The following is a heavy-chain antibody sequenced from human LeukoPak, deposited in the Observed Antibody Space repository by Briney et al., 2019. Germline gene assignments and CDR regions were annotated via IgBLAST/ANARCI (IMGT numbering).Heavy chain of an antibody. J-gene: IGHJ4*02. D-gene: IGHD2-21*02. V-gene: IGHV4-59*08. Sequence: PSETLSLTCTVSGGSISSYYWSWIRQPPGKGLEWIGYIYYSASTNYNPSLKSRVTISVDTSKNQFSLKLSSVTAADTDVYYCARSNYCGGDCYSWDYWGQGTLVTVSS. CDR2: IYYSAST. CDR3: ARSNYCGGDCYSWDY. CDR1: GGSISSYY.